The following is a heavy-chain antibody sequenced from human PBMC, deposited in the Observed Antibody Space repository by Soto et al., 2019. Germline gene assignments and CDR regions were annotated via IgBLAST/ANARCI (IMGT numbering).Heavy chain of an antibody. CDR1: GYTFTSYA. V-gene: IGHV1-3*01. CDR3: ASAIGPPIKWEHAPLGRDDAFDI. D-gene: IGHD1-26*01. J-gene: IGHJ3*02. Sequence: QVQLVQSGAEVKKPGASVKVSCKASGYTFTSYAMHWVRQAPGQRLEWMGWINAGNGNTKYSQKFQGRVTITRDTSASTAYMELSSLRSEDTAVYYCASAIGPPIKWEHAPLGRDDAFDIWGQGTMVTVSS. CDR2: INAGNGNT.